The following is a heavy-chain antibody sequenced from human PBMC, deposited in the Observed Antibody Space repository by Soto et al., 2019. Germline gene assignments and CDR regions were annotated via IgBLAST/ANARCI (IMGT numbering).Heavy chain of an antibody. CDR1: GFTFSTYA. CDR3: VRDLTARGVGSPSYLDF. V-gene: IGHV3-30-3*01. J-gene: IGHJ4*02. Sequence: PGGSLRLSCAASGFTFSTYAFHWVRQGPRKGLEWVASISYDGTNKYYADSVKGRFSISRDDSKNTVSLQLDSLTSEDTAMFYCVRDLTARGVGSPSYLDFWGPGTLVTVSS. D-gene: IGHD1-26*01. CDR2: ISYDGTNK.